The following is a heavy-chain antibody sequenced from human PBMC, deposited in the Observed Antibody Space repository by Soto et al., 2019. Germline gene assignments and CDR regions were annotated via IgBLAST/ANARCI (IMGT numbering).Heavy chain of an antibody. V-gene: IGHV3-23*01. Sequence: GGSLRLSCEASGFTFSSHAMNWVRQAPGKGLEWVSAISGSGVNTYYADSVKGRFTISRDKSKNTLYLQMSSLRAEETAVYYCTKGRYSGAYYPGYWGQGTLVTVSS. CDR2: ISGSGVNT. CDR3: TKGRYSGAYYPGY. J-gene: IGHJ4*02. CDR1: GFTFSSHA. D-gene: IGHD4-4*01.